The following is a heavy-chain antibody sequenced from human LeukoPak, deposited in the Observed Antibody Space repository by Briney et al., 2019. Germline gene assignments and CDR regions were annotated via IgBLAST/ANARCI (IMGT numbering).Heavy chain of an antibody. V-gene: IGHV3-48*03. CDR3: ARVPSDYYDSSGYYSPLDY. J-gene: IGHJ4*02. CDR2: ISSSGSTI. Sequence: GGSLRLSCAASGFTFSSYEMNWVRQAPGKGQEWVSYISSSGSTIYYADSVKGRFTISRDNAKNSLYLQMNSLRAEDTAVYYCARVPSDYYDSSGYYSPLDYWGQGTLVTVSS. D-gene: IGHD3-22*01. CDR1: GFTFSSYE.